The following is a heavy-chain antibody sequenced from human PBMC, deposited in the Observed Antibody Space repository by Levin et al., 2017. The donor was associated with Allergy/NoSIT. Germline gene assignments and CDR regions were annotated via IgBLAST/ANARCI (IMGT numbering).Heavy chain of an antibody. CDR1: GFTFSSYA. V-gene: IGHV3-30-3*01. CDR2: ISYDGSNK. Sequence: GGSLRLSCAASGFTFSSYAMHWVRQAPGKGLEWVAVISYDGSNKYYADSVKGRFTISRDNSKNTLYLQMNSLRAEDTAVYYCYVGGSGSYYTDYYYYYGMDVWGQGTTVTVSS. CDR3: YVGGSGSYYTDYYYYYGMDV. J-gene: IGHJ6*02. D-gene: IGHD3-10*01.